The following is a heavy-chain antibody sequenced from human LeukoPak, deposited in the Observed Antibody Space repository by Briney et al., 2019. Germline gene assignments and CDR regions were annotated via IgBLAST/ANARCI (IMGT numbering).Heavy chain of an antibody. J-gene: IGHJ6*03. Sequence: ASVKVSCKASGYTFTGYYMHWVRQAPGQGLEWMGWINPNSGGTNYAQKFQGRVTMTRDTSISTAYMELSRLRSDDTAVYHCAISGIFCSSTSCYAPYYYYYMDVWGKGATVTVCS. D-gene: IGHD2-2*01. CDR2: INPNSGGT. CDR3: AISGIFCSSTSCYAPYYYYYMDV. V-gene: IGHV1-2*02. CDR1: GYTFTGYY.